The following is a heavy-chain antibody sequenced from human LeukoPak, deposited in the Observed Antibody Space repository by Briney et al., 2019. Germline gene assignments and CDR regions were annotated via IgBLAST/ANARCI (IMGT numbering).Heavy chain of an antibody. CDR3: VLTSSSWTFDY. CDR1: GFTFSSYS. J-gene: IGHJ4*02. V-gene: IGHV3-21*01. Sequence: GGSLRLSCAASGFTFSSYSMNWVRQAPGKGLEWVSSISSSSSYIYYADSVKGRFTISRDNAKNSLYLQMNSLSAEDTAVYYCVLTSSSWTFDYWGQGTLVTVSS. D-gene: IGHD6-13*01. CDR2: ISSSSSYI.